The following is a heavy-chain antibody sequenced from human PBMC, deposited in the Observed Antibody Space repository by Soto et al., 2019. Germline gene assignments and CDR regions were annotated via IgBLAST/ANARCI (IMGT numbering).Heavy chain of an antibody. D-gene: IGHD2-2*01. CDR2: INGGGGTT. CDR3: AKIICTTNCYDY. Sequence: GGSLRLSCTASGFTFSSYAMSWVRQAPGKGLEWVSSINGGGGTTNYADSVKGRFTISRDNSKNTMYLQMNSLRAEDTDLYFCAKIICTTNCYDYWGQGTLVTVSS. J-gene: IGHJ4*02. V-gene: IGHV3-23*01. CDR1: GFTFSSYA.